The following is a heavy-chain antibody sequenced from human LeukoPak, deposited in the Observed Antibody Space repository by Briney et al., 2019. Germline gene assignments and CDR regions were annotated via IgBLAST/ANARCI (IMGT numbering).Heavy chain of an antibody. CDR3: ANLLVRGYYFDY. D-gene: IGHD6-13*01. V-gene: IGHV4-34*01. CDR1: GGSFSGYY. J-gene: IGHJ4*02. CDR2: INHSGST. Sequence: SETLSLTCAVYGGSFSGYYWSWIRQPPGKGLEWIGEINHSGSTNYNPSLKSRVTISVDTSKNQFSLKLSSVTAADTAVYYCANLLVRGYYFDYWGQGTLVTVSS.